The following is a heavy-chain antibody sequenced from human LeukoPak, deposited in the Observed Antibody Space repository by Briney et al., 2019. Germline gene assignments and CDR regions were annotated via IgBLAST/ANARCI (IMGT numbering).Heavy chain of an antibody. J-gene: IGHJ4*02. Sequence: GASVNVSFRSVGYRCFDYWLHWVRHAPGQGPEWMGYIRPKTGDADYARDFQGRVVMTRDMSTNTAYIELTGLTSDDTAVYYCARHTPHQRFDYWGQGTLVIVSS. CDR3: ARHTPHQRFDY. V-gene: IGHV1-2*02. CDR1: GYRCFDYW. CDR2: IRPKTGDA. D-gene: IGHD2-2*02.